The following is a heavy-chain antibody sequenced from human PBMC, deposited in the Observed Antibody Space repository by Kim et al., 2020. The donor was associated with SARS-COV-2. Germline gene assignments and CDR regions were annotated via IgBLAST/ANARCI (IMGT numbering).Heavy chain of an antibody. CDR3: ARHVGVVVRLAWFDP. J-gene: IGHJ5*02. D-gene: IGHD2-15*01. Sequence: PSLKSRVTMSVDTSKNQFSLKLSSVTAADTAVYYCARHVGVVVRLAWFDPWGQGTLVTVSS. V-gene: IGHV4-39*01.